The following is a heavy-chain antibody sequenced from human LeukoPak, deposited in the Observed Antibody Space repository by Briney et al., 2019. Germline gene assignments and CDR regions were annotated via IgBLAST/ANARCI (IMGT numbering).Heavy chain of an antibody. CDR3: AKDFDGVIFFFDN. Sequence: PGGSLRLSCAASGFTLSSFAMSWVRQAPGKGLEWVSYISSSGSTIYYADSVKGRFTVSRDNSKNTLYLQMHSLRAEDTALYFCAKDFDGVIFFFDNWARGPLVTVPS. V-gene: IGHV3-23*01. D-gene: IGHD2-8*01. J-gene: IGHJ4*02. CDR2: ISSSGSTI. CDR1: GFTLSSFA.